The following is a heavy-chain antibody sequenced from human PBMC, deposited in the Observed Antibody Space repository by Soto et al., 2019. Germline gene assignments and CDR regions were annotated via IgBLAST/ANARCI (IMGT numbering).Heavy chain of an antibody. J-gene: IGHJ3*01. CDR1: GGSFGSSA. CDR2: IIPVFDKA. V-gene: IGHV1-69*13. D-gene: IGHD3-16*01. CDR3: ARLRRDWGDAFDL. Sequence: GASVKVSCKASGGSFGSSAISWVRQAPAQGLEWMGEIIPVFDKANYAQNFQGRLTITADEPTGTVFMQLSSLRSEDTAVYFCARLRRDWGDAFDLWGLGTSVTVSS.